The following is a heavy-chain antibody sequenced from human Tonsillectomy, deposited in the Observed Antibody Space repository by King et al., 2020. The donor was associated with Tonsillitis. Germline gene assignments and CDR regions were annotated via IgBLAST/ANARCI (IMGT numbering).Heavy chain of an antibody. V-gene: IGHV4-39*01. Sequence: QLQESGPGLVKPSETLSLTCTFSVGSIISRNYSWGCIRQPPGKGLEWIWSILYSWCTDYNPSLKSRVTIYVDTSKHQFSLKMSSVTAADTAVYYCARQTGADYSYYYYMDVWGKGATVTVSS. CDR1: VGSIISRNYS. D-gene: IGHD2-21*02. CDR2: ILYSWCT. J-gene: IGHJ6*03. CDR3: ARQTGADYSYYYYMDV.